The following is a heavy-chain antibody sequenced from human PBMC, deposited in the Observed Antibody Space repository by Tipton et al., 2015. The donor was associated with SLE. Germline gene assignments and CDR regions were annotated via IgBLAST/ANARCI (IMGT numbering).Heavy chain of an antibody. J-gene: IGHJ6*03. V-gene: IGHV4-59*01. CDR1: GGSISSYY. CDR3: ARGGLGYSYYYYMDV. D-gene: IGHD5-18*01. CDR2: IYYSGST. Sequence: TLSLTCTVSGGSISSYYWSWIRQPPGKGPEWIGYIYYSGSTNYNPSLKSRVTISVDTSKNQFSLKLSSVTAADTAVYYCARGGLGYSYYYYMDVWGKGTTVSVSS.